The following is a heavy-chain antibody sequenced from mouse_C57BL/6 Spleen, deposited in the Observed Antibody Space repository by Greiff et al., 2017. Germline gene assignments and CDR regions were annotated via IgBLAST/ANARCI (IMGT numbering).Heavy chain of an antibody. Sequence: VQLQQPGAELVRPGSSVKLSCKASGYTFTSYWMDWVKQRPGQGLEWIGNIYPSDSDTHYNQKFKDKATLTVDKSSSTAYMQLSSLTSEASAVYYCARNERLGRRYFDVWGTGTTVTVSS. CDR2: IYPSDSDT. J-gene: IGHJ1*03. CDR3: ARNERLGRRYFDV. D-gene: IGHD4-1*01. V-gene: IGHV1-61*01. CDR1: GYTFTSYW.